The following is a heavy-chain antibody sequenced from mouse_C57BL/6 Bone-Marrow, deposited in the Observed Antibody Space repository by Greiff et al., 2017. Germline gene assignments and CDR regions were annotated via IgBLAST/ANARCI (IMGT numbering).Heavy chain of an antibody. Sequence: EVKVVESGGGLVQPGGSMKLSCVASGFTFSNYWMNWVRQSPEKGLEWVAQIRLKSDNYATPYAESVKGRFTISRDDSKSSVYLQMNNLRAEDTGIYYGKRDDYYAMGDSGQGTSVTVSS. V-gene: IGHV6-3*01. D-gene: IGHD3-3*01. CDR3: KRDDYYAMGD. CDR1: GFTFSNYW. CDR2: IRLKSDNYAT. J-gene: IGHJ4*01.